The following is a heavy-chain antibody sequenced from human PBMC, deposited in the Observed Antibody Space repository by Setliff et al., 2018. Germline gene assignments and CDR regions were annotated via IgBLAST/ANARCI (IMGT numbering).Heavy chain of an antibody. CDR1: GGTFSSYA. D-gene: IGHD3-22*01. CDR2: IIPIFGTA. V-gene: IGHV1-69*05. Sequence: SVKVSCKASGGTFSSYAISWVRQAPGQGLEWMGGIIPIFGTANYAQKFQGRVTMTRDTSTSTVYMDMSSLRSEDTAVYYCARDVFPHHYEGAFDIWGQGTMVTVSS. J-gene: IGHJ3*02. CDR3: ARDVFPHHYEGAFDI.